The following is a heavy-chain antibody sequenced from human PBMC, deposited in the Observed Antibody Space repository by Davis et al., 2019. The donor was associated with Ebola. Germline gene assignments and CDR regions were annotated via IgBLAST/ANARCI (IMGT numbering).Heavy chain of an antibody. Sequence: GESLKISCAASGFTFSVYSMNWVRQAPGKGLEWVSYISSSSSTTYYADSVKGRFTISRDNAKNSLYLQMNSLRAEDTAVFYCARDRFGSGNYYNGRLDYWGQGALVSVSS. CDR1: GFTFSVYS. CDR2: ISSSSSTT. D-gene: IGHD3-10*01. CDR3: ARDRFGSGNYYNGRLDY. V-gene: IGHV3-48*01. J-gene: IGHJ4*02.